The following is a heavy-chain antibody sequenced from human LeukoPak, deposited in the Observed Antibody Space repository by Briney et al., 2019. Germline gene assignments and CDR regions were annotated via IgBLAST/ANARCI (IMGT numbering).Heavy chain of an antibody. CDR1: GFTFSDNA. V-gene: IGHV3-23*01. CDR2: IRGGGHGP. Sequence: GGSLRLSCTASGFTFSDNAMMWVRQSPGKGPEWVAAIRGGGHGPFYADSVRGRFTISRDNSKYTLFLQMDSLRAEDTAVYYCARDPNGDYVGAFDMWGPGTMVTVSS. D-gene: IGHD4-17*01. CDR3: ARDPNGDYVGAFDM. J-gene: IGHJ3*02.